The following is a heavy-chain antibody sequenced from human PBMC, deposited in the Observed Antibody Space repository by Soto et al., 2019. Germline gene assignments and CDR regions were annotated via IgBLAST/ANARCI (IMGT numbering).Heavy chain of an antibody. D-gene: IGHD5-12*01. CDR3: ARDLGSGYDPGDY. J-gene: IGHJ4*02. V-gene: IGHV1-69*14. CDR1: GDIFSGYS. Sequence: QVQLVQSGAEVKKPGSSVKVSCKTSGDIFSGYSISWVRQAPGQGLEWMGGIIPIFGTTNYAQRFHGRVTITADKSTSTVYMEVYSLKSADTAVYYCARDLGSGYDPGDYWGQGTLVTVSS. CDR2: IIPIFGTT.